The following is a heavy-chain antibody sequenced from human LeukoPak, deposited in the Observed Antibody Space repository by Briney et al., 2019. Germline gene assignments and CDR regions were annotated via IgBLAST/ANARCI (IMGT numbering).Heavy chain of an antibody. Sequence: GGSLRLSCAASGFTFSSDWMHWVRQAPGKWLVWVSRINSDGSRTTYADSVKGRFTISRDNAKNTLYLQMNSLRAEDTAVYYCAKSASAYYYMDVWGKGTTVTVSS. J-gene: IGHJ6*03. CDR3: AKSASAYYYMDV. CDR1: GFTFSSDW. V-gene: IGHV3-74*01. CDR2: INSDGSRT. D-gene: IGHD4/OR15-4a*01.